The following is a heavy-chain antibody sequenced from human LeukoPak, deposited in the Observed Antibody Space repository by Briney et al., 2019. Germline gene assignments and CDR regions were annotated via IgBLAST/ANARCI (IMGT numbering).Heavy chain of an antibody. J-gene: IGHJ4*02. V-gene: IGHV3-30-3*01. CDR1: GFTFTSYA. CDR3: ARESSYGSGSYWPFDF. CDR2: ISYDGSNK. D-gene: IGHD3-10*01. Sequence: GGSLRLSCAASGFTFTSYAMHWVRQAPGKGLEWVTFISYDGSNKYYADSVKGRFTISRDNSKNTLYLQMNSLRAEDTAVYFCARESSYGSGSYWPFDFWGQGTLVTVSS.